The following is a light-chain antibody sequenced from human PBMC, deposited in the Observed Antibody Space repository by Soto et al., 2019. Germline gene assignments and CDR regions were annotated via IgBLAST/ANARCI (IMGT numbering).Light chain of an antibody. V-gene: IGLV1-47*01. CDR3: AAWDDSLSGQV. J-gene: IGLJ2*01. CDR1: TSNVGINS. CDR2: RSN. Sequence: QSAVTQPPSASGTPGQRVTISCSGSTSNVGINSVFWYQHLPGTAPKLLIYRSNQRASGVPDRFSGSKSGTSASLAISGLRSEDEADYYCAAWDDSLSGQVFGGGTKLTVL.